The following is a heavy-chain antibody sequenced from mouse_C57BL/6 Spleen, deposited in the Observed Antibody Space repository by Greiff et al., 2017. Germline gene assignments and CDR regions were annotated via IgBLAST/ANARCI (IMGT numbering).Heavy chain of an antibody. CDR2: IYPGSGST. J-gene: IGHJ1*03. CDR1: GYTFTSYW. Sequence: VQLQQPGAELVKPGASVKMSCKASGYTFTSYWITWVKQRPGQGLEWIGDIYPGSGSTNYNEKFKSKATLTVDTSSSTAYMQLSSLTSEDSAVYYCARGPYDETYLYWYFDVWGTGTTVTVSS. D-gene: IGHD2-12*01. V-gene: IGHV1-55*01. CDR3: ARGPYDETYLYWYFDV.